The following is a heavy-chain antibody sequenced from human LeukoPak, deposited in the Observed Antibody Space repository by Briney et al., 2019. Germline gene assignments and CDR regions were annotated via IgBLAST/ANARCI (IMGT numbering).Heavy chain of an antibody. V-gene: IGHV3-7*01. D-gene: IGHD3-10*01. CDR2: IKQDGSEK. CDR3: ARDLNHYYGSGSYYNVQGFVGGGFDY. J-gene: IGHJ4*02. CDR1: GFTFSSYW. Sequence: PGGSLRLSCAASGFTFSSYWMSWVRQAPGKGLEWVANIKQDGSEKYYVDSVKGRFTISRDNAKNSLYLQMNSLRAEDTAVYYCARDLNHYYGSGSYYNVQGFVGGGFDYWGQGTLVTVSS.